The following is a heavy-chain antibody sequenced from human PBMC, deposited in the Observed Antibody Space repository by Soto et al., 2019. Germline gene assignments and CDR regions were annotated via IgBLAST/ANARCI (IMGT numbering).Heavy chain of an antibody. CDR3: TTGLSNGYYNFDY. CDR2: IKGEADGGTA. J-gene: IGHJ4*02. D-gene: IGHD3-22*01. CDR1: GFTFSNAW. Sequence: GGSLRLSCAASGFTFSNAWMSWVRQAPGKGLEWVGRIKGEADGGTADYAAPVKGRITISRDHSKDTLYLQMNSLKTEDTAVYYCTTGLSNGYYNFDYWGQGTLVTV. V-gene: IGHV3-15*01.